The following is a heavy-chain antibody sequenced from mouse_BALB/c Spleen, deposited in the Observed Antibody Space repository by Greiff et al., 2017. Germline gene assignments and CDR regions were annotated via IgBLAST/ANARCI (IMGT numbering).Heavy chain of an antibody. CDR1: GFTFSSYG. Sequence: DVMLVESGGDLVKPGGSLKLSCAASGFTFSSYGMSWVRQTPDKRLEWVSTISSGGSYTYYPDSVKGRFTISRDNAKNTLYLQMSRLKSEDTAMYYCATHPTVVWYFDVWGAGTTVTVSS. CDR3: ATHPTVVWYFDV. V-gene: IGHV5-6*02. J-gene: IGHJ1*01. CDR2: ISSGGSYT. D-gene: IGHD1-1*01.